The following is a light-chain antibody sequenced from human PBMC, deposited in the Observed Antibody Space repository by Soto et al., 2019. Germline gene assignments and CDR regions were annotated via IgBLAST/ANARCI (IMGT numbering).Light chain of an antibody. CDR2: GNT. CDR3: QSYDSSLSGFYV. J-gene: IGLJ1*01. Sequence: QSVLTQPPSVSGAPGQRVTISCTGSSSNIGAGYNVHWYQQLSGAAPKLLIYGNTHPSSGVPDRFSGSKSGTSASLAITGLQAEDEADYYCQSYDSSLSGFYVFGTGTKVTVL. CDR1: SSNIGAGYN. V-gene: IGLV1-40*01.